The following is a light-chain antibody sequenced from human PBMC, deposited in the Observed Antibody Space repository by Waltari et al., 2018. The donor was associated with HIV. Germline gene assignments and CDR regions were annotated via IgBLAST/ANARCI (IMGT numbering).Light chain of an antibody. CDR3: TSYGGTNNLL. CDR2: EVN. Sequence: QSALSQTPSASGSPGQSVTIFCPGGRWDVGAYNYVSWYQQHPGKAPRLIIYEVNMRPSGVPDRFSGSKSGTTASLTVSGLQAEDEADYYCTSYGGTNNLLFGGGTKLTVL. CDR1: RWDVGAYNY. J-gene: IGLJ2*01. V-gene: IGLV2-8*01.